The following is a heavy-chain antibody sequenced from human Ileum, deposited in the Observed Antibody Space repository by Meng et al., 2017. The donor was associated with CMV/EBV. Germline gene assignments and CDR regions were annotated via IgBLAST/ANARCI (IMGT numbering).Heavy chain of an antibody. CDR3: ARYGVGATLVSAFDS. V-gene: IGHV3-48*03. CDR1: GFTFSSYE. J-gene: IGHJ3*02. CDR2: ISSSGGGTTI. D-gene: IGHD1-26*01. Sequence: GESLKISCRASGFTFSSYEINWVRQAPGKGLEWVSYISSSGGGTTIYYTDSEKGRFTISRDNTKNSVYLQMNRLRPEDTAVYYCARYGVGATLVSAFDSWGQGTMVTVSS.